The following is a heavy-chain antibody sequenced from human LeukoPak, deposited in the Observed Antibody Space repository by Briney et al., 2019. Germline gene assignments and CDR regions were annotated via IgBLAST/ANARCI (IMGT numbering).Heavy chain of an antibody. V-gene: IGHV3-21*01. CDR1: GFSFSSYG. CDR2: ISSSSSYI. Sequence: GGSLRLSCAGSGFSFSSYGMHWVRQAPGKGLEWVSSISSSSSYIYYADSVKGRFTISRDNAKNSLYLQMNSLRAEDTAMYYCARSELGYNYHYMDVWGKGTTVTISS. J-gene: IGHJ6*03. D-gene: IGHD3-10*01. CDR3: ARSELGYNYHYMDV.